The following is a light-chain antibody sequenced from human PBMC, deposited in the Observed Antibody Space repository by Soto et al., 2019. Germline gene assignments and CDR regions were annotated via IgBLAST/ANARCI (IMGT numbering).Light chain of an antibody. CDR2: EVS. CDR1: SSDLGTYNY. Sequence: QSVLTQPASVSGSPGQSITISCTGTSSDLGTYNYVSWYQQHPGKPPKLMIFEVSNRPSGVSNRFSGSKTGNTASLTISGLQAEDEAYYYCSSFISSSTPRVFGGGTKVTVL. CDR3: SSFISSSTPRV. V-gene: IGLV2-14*01. J-gene: IGLJ3*02.